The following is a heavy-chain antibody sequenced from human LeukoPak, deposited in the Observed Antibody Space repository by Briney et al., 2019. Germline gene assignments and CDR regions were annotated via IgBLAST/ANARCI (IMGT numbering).Heavy chain of an antibody. Sequence: ASVKVSCKASGYRFTGYYMHWVRQAPGQGLEWLGWITPNSGGTNYAQKFQGRVTMTRDTSITTAYMELSRLRSDDTALYYCAKGAGDYEDYWGQGTLVTVSS. CDR1: GYRFTGYY. CDR2: ITPNSGGT. D-gene: IGHD4-17*01. V-gene: IGHV1-2*02. J-gene: IGHJ4*02. CDR3: AKGAGDYEDY.